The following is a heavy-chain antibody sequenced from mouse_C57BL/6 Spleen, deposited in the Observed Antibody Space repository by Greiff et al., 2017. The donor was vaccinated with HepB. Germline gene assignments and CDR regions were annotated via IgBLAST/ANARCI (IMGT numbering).Heavy chain of an antibody. Sequence: QVQLKQSGAELARPGASVKLSCKASGYTFTSYGISWVKQRTGQGLEWIGEIYPRSGNTYYNEKFKGKATLTADKSSSTAYMELRSLTSEDSAVYFCARGGDGYYGYFDVWGTGTTVTVSS. J-gene: IGHJ1*03. D-gene: IGHD2-3*01. V-gene: IGHV1-81*01. CDR3: ARGGDGYYGYFDV. CDR1: GYTFTSYG. CDR2: IYPRSGNT.